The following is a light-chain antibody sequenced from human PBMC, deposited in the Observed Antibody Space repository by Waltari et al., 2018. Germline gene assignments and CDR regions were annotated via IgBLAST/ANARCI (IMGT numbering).Light chain of an antibody. CDR2: WAS. V-gene: IGKV4-1*01. CDR3: QQYYRIPLS. J-gene: IGKJ4*01. Sequence: DIVVTQSPEVLSVSLGERATINCTPSQSVLYSSNNKNYVAWFQQKPGQRPRLLIYWASTRESGVPDRFSGSGSGTDFSLTIANLQAEDVAVYYCQQYYRIPLSFGGGTKVEIK. CDR1: QSVLYSSNNKNY.